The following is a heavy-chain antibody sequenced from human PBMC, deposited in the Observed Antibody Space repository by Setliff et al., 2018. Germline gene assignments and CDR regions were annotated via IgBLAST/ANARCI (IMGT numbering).Heavy chain of an antibody. Sequence: SVKVSCKASGDPFNAYGVSWVRQAPGQGLEWMGAIIPVLGMTDYAQKFQGRLTMTSDTSTSTAYMELSGLRSDDTALYYCARGRIGSTWTGDYWGQGTLVTVSS. V-gene: IGHV1-69*10. D-gene: IGHD2-2*01. J-gene: IGHJ4*02. CDR1: GDPFNAYG. CDR2: IIPVLGMT. CDR3: ARGRIGSTWTGDY.